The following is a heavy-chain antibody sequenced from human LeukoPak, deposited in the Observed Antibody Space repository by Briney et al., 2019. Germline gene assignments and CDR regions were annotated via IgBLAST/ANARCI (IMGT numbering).Heavy chain of an antibody. CDR2: ITYDGSNK. V-gene: IGHV3-30-3*01. D-gene: IGHD5-18*01. Sequence: GGSLRLSCAASGFTFSSYAMHWVRQAPGKGLEWVAVITYDGSNKYYADSVKGRFTISRDNSKNTLYLQMNSLRAEDTAVYYCARDSGYSYGTFDYWGQGTLVTVSS. CDR1: GFTFSSYA. CDR3: ARDSGYSYGTFDY. J-gene: IGHJ4*02.